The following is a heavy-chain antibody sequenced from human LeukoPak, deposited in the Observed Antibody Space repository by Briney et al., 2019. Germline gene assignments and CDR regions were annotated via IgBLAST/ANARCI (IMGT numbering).Heavy chain of an antibody. CDR3: ARTPKGCSSTSCYGYGAFDI. Sequence: ASVKVSCKASGYTFTGYYMHWVRQAPGQGLEWMGWINPNSGGTNYAQKFQGRVTMTRGTSISTAYMELSRLRSDDTAVYYCARTPKGCSSTSCYGYGAFDIWGQGTMVTVSS. J-gene: IGHJ3*02. CDR1: GYTFTGYY. D-gene: IGHD2-2*01. CDR2: INPNSGGT. V-gene: IGHV1-2*02.